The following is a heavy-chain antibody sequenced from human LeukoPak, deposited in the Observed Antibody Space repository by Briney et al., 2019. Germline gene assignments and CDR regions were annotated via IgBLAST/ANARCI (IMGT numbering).Heavy chain of an antibody. J-gene: IGHJ4*02. Sequence: PGGSLRLSCAASGFTFSDYALNWVRQAPGKGLEWVSFITTSGGASYYADSVKGWFTVSRDNSKNTLFLQMSGLRAEDTAVYYCAKGTAVTTFFDSWGQGALVAVSS. V-gene: IGHV3-23*01. D-gene: IGHD4-17*01. CDR2: ITTSGGAS. CDR3: AKGTAVTTFFDS. CDR1: GFTFSDYA.